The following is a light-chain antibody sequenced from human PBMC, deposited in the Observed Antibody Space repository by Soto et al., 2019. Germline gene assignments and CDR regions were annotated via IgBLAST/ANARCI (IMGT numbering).Light chain of an antibody. CDR2: GAS. Sequence: EIVLTQSPGTLSLSPGEGATLSCRASQSVSSTYLAWYQQKPGQAPRLLIYGASNRATGIPDRFSGSGSGTDFTLTISRLEPEEFAVYYCQQYGGSRWTFGQGTRVDI. J-gene: IGKJ1*01. CDR1: QSVSSTY. V-gene: IGKV3-20*01. CDR3: QQYGGSRWT.